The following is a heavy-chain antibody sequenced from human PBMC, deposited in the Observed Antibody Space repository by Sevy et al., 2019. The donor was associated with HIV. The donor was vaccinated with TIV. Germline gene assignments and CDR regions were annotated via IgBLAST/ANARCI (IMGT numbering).Heavy chain of an antibody. CDR3: AKDWGTTAISDY. CDR2: ISATGSST. J-gene: IGHJ4*02. Sequence: GGSLRLSCAGSGFTFSTFAMSWVRQAPGKGLEWVSAISATGSSTFYSDSVKGRFTTSRDNSKNTLYLQMNSLRADDMAVYYCAKDWGTTAISDYWGQGTLVTVSS. D-gene: IGHD3-16*01. V-gene: IGHV3-23*01. CDR1: GFTFSTFA.